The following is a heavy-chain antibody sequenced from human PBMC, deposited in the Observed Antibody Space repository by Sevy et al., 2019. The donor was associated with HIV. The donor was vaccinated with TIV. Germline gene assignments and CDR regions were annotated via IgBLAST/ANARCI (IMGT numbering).Heavy chain of an antibody. V-gene: IGHV3-48*03. J-gene: IGHJ4*02. D-gene: IGHD3-22*01. CDR3: ARRGVSSGYYPDY. CDR2: ISSSGSTI. CDR1: GFTFSSYE. Sequence: GGSLRLSCAASGFTFSSYEMNWVRQAPGKGLEWVSYISSSGSTIYYADSVKGRFTISRDNAKNSLYLQMNSLGAEDTAVYYCARRGVSSGYYPDYWGQGTLVTVSS.